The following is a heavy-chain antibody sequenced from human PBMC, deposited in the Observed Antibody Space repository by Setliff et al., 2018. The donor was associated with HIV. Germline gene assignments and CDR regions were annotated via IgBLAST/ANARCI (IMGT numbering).Heavy chain of an antibody. CDR1: GDSISSYY. V-gene: IGHV4-59*12. CDR2: IYYGST. Sequence: SETLSLTCTVSGDSISSYYWNWIRQPPGKALEWIGYIYYGSTHYNPSLESRVTMSVDTSKNQFSLKRTSVTAVDTAAYYCARSTVGIRGVVRGYYYYYMDVWGKGTTVTVSS. D-gene: IGHD3-10*01. CDR3: ARSTVGIRGVVRGYYYYYMDV. J-gene: IGHJ6*03.